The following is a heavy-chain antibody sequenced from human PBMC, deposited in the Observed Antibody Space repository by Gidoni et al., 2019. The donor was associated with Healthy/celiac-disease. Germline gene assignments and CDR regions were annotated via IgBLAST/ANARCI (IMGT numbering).Heavy chain of an antibody. CDR3: ARLGRGWYGGGDYFDY. V-gene: IGHV4-38-2*01. CDR2: IYHSENT. J-gene: IGHJ4*02. CDR1: GYSISSGYY. D-gene: IGHD6-19*01. Sequence: QVQLQESGPGLVKPSETLSLTCAVSGYSISSGYYWGWIRQPPGKGLEWIGSIYHSENTYYNPSLQSRVTISGDTSKNQFSLKLNSVTAADTAVYYGARLGRGWYGGGDYFDYWGQGTLVTVSS.